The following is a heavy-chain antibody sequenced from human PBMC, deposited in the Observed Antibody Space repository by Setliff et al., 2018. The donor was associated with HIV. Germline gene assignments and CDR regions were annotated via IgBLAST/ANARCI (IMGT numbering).Heavy chain of an antibody. J-gene: IGHJ3*02. CDR3: ATYYYDSSGYQVDAFDI. V-gene: IGHV4-61*02. Sequence: PSETLSLTCTVSGGSISSGFYYWSWIRQPAGKGLEWIGRIYTTGSTNYNPSLKSRVTISVDTSKNQFSLKLSSVTAADTAAYYCATYYYDSSGYQVDAFDIWGQGTMVTVSS. CDR2: IYTTGST. CDR1: GGSISSGFYY. D-gene: IGHD3-22*01.